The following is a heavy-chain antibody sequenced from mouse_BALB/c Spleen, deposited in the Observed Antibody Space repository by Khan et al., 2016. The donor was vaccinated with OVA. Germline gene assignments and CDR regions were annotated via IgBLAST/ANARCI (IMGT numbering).Heavy chain of an antibody. J-gene: IGHJ3*01. D-gene: IGHD1-1*01. CDR3: ARPYYVSAWFAY. CDR1: GFSLTNYG. CDR2: MWAGGST. Sequence: QVQLKQSGPGLVAPSQSLSIICTVSGFSLTNYGVHWVRQPPGKGLEWLGVMWAGGSTNYNSALMSRLSISIDNSKSKVFLKMNRLQTDDTAMYYCARPYYVSAWFAYWGQGTLVTVSA. V-gene: IGHV2-9*02.